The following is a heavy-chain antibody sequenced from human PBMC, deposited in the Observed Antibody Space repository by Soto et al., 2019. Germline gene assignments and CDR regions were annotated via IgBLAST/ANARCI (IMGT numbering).Heavy chain of an antibody. D-gene: IGHD3-16*02. J-gene: IGHJ6*03. CDR3: ARGGHRQPPNYYYYYMDV. CDR2: IYYSGST. V-gene: IGHV4-59*01. CDR1: GGSISSYY. Sequence: SETLSLTCTVSGGSISSYYWSWIRQPPGKGLEWIGYIYYSGSTNYNPSLKSRVTISVDTSKNQFSLKLSSVTAADTAVYYCARGGHRQPPNYYYYYMDVWGKGTTVTVSS.